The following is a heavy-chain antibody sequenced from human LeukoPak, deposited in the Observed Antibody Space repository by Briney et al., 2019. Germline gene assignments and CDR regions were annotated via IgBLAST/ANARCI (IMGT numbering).Heavy chain of an antibody. CDR1: GFTFSSYG. D-gene: IGHD6-19*01. CDR2: IRYDGSNK. Sequence: GGSLRLSCAAPGFTFSSYGMHWVRQAPGKGLEWVAFIRYDGSNKYYADSVKGRFTISRDNSKNTLYLQMNSLRAEDTAVYYCAKDHSSGWPIDYWGQGTLVTVSS. V-gene: IGHV3-30*02. J-gene: IGHJ4*02. CDR3: AKDHSSGWPIDY.